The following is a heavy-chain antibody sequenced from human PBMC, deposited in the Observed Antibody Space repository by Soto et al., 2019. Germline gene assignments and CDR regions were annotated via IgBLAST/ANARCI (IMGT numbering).Heavy chain of an antibody. CDR2: INHSGST. J-gene: IGHJ4*02. Sequence: SETLSLTCAVYGGSFSGYYWSWIRQPPGKGLEWIGEINHSGSTNYNPSLKSRVTISVDTSKNQFSLKLSSVTAADTAVYYCARRYYYDMDDYWGQGTLVTVSS. D-gene: IGHD3-22*01. V-gene: IGHV4-34*01. CDR1: GGSFSGYY. CDR3: ARRYYYDMDDY.